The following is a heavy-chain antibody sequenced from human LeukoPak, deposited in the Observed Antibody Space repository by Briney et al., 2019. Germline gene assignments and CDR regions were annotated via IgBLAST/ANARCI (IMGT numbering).Heavy chain of an antibody. CDR3: AKGGRYGDYSLY. J-gene: IGHJ4*02. Sequence: GGSMRLACAASGFTFSSYAMSWVRQAPGKGLEWVSAISGSGGSTYYADSVKGRFTISRDNSKNTLYLQMNSLRAEDTAVYYCAKGGRYGDYSLYWGQGTLVTVSS. CDR1: GFTFSSYA. D-gene: IGHD4-17*01. V-gene: IGHV3-23*01. CDR2: ISGSGGST.